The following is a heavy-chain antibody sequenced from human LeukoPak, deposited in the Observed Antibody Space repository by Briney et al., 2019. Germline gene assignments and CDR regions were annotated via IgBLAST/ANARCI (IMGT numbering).Heavy chain of an antibody. J-gene: IGHJ4*02. CDR2: IYHSGST. D-gene: IGHD2-15*01. CDR1: GGSISSGGYS. Sequence: SETLSLTCAVSGGSISSGGYSWSWIRQPPGKGPEWIGYIYHSGSTYYNPSLKSRVTISVDRSKNQFSLKLSSVTAADTAVYYCARGYCSGGSCYPFDYWGQGTLVTVSS. CDR3: ARGYCSGGSCYPFDY. V-gene: IGHV4-30-2*01.